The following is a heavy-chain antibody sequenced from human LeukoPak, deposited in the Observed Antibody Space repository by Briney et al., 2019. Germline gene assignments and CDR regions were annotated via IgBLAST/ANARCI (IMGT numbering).Heavy chain of an antibody. D-gene: IGHD1-26*01. J-gene: IGHJ4*02. CDR3: ARDEGEWESRNY. CDR2: ISAYTGKT. CDR1: GYTFSNYG. V-gene: IGHV1-18*01. Sequence: ASVKVSCQTSGYTFSNYGIMWGRQAPGQGLEWMGWISAYTGKTKYVEKYEGRVTFTTDSSTNTAYMEMRRLTIDDTAVYYCARDEGEWESRNYWGQGTQVIVSS.